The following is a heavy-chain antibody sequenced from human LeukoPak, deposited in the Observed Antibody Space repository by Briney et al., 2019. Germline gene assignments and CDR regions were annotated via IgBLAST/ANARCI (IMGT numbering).Heavy chain of an antibody. CDR1: GYTFTGYY. Sequence: ASVKVSCKASGYTFTGYYMHWVRRAPGQGREWMGWINPNSGGTNYAQKFQGRVTMTRDTSISTAYMELSRLRADDTAVYYCARDRVRGSLLRPIDYWGQGTLVTVSS. V-gene: IGHV1-2*02. D-gene: IGHD3-22*01. J-gene: IGHJ4*02. CDR3: ARDRVRGSLLRPIDY. CDR2: INPNSGGT.